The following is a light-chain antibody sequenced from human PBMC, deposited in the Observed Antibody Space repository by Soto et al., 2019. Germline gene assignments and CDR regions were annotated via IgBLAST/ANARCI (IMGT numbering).Light chain of an antibody. CDR3: QQNYSTPRT. J-gene: IGKJ1*01. V-gene: IGKV1-39*01. CDR2: AAS. CDR1: QDITRY. Sequence: DIPMTQSPSSLSASVGDRVTITCRASQDITRYLLWYQQKPGKAPNMLIYAASTLQGGVPSRFSGSGSGTDFTLAISSLQPEDFGTYYCQQNYSTPRTFGQGTRVEIK.